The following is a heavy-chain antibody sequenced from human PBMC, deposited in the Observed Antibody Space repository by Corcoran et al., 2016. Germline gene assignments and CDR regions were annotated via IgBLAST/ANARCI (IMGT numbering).Heavy chain of an antibody. J-gene: IGHJ4*02. CDR1: GFTFSSYG. CDR3: ARDPADYYDSSGYWVH. Sequence: QVQLVESGGGVVQPGRSLRLSCAASGFTFSSYGMHWVRQAPGKGLEWVAVMWYDGSNKYYADSVKGRFTISRDNSKNTLYLQMNSLRAEDTAGYYCARDPADYYDSSGYWVHWGQGTLVTVSS. CDR2: MWYDGSNK. D-gene: IGHD3-22*01. V-gene: IGHV3-33*01.